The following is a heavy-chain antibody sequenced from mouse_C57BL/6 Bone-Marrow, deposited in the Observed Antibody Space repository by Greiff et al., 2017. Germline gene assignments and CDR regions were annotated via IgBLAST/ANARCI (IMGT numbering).Heavy chain of an antibody. Sequence: VQLQESGAELARPGASVKLSCKASGYTFTSYGISWVKQRTGQGLEWIGEIYPRSGNTYYNEKFKGKATLTAEKASSTAYMELRSLTSDDSACYFCARLSLFITMDYWGQGTSVTVSS. D-gene: IGHD1-1*01. CDR3: ARLSLFITMDY. J-gene: IGHJ4*01. V-gene: IGHV1-81*01. CDR1: GYTFTSYG. CDR2: IYPRSGNT.